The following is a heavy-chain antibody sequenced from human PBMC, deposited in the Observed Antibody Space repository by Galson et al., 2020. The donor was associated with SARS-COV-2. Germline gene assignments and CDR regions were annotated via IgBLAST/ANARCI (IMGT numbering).Heavy chain of an antibody. CDR1: GGSISSSSYY. V-gene: IGHV4-39*01. J-gene: IGHJ3*02. CDR2: IYYSGST. Sequence: SETLSLTCTVSGGSISSSSYYWGWIRKPPGKGLEWIGSIYYSGSTYYNPSLKSRVTISVDTAKNQFSLKLSSVTAADTGVYYCARHLLWFGGFDRDAVDIWGQGTMVTVAS. CDR3: ARHLLWFGGFDRDAVDI. D-gene: IGHD3-10*01.